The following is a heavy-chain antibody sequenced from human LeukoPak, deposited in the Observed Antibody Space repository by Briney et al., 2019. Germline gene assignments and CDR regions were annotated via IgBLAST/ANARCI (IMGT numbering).Heavy chain of an antibody. V-gene: IGHV3-23*01. CDR1: GFTFSSYA. D-gene: IGHD4-17*01. CDR2: ISGSGDNT. CDR3: ATDPDGDYPET. Sequence: PGGSLRLSCTASGFTFSSYAMTWVRQAPGTGLEWVSAISGSGDNTHYADSVKGRFTIYRDNSKNTLYLQRNSVRAEDTAVYYCATDPDGDYPETWGQGTLVTVSS. J-gene: IGHJ4*02.